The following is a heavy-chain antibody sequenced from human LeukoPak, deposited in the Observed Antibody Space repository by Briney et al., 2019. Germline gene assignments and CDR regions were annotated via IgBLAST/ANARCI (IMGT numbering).Heavy chain of an antibody. CDR2: IYYSGST. V-gene: IGHV4-31*03. D-gene: IGHD6-13*01. J-gene: IGHJ3*02. CDR3: ARGGFGIAAAGLDVFDI. CDR1: GGSISSGGYY. Sequence: PSQTLSLTCTVSGGSISSGGYYWSWIRQHPGKGLEWIGYIYYSGSTYYNPSLKSRVTISVDTSKNQFSLKLSSVTAADTAVYYCARGGFGIAAAGLDVFDIWGQGTMVTVSS.